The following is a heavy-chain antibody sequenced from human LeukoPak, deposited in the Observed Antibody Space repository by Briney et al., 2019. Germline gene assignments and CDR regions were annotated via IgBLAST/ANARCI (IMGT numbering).Heavy chain of an antibody. CDR3: ASRDYYGSGSYYPFDY. V-gene: IGHV4-39*01. D-gene: IGHD3-10*01. CDR2: IYYSGST. J-gene: IGHJ4*02. Sequence: SETLSLTCTVSGGSISSSSYYWGWLRRPPGKGLEWLGSIYYSGSTYYNPSLKSRVTISVDTSKNQFSLKLSSVTAADTAVYYCASRDYYGSGSYYPFDYWGQGTLVTVSS. CDR1: GGSISSSSYY.